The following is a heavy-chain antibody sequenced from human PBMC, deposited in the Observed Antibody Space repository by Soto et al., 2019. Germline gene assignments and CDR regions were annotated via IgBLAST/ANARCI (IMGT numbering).Heavy chain of an antibody. CDR2: INPYGSGE. CDR1: GFTFSGYT. D-gene: IGHD1-26*01. CDR3: AKDGGIGGTPDSFDV. V-gene: IGHV3-23*01. Sequence: EVQLLESGGGLVQPGGSLRLSCAASGFTFSGYTMSWVRQAPGRGLECVSTINPYGSGEWYVGSVKGRFTISRDNSKSTLSLEMNSLRAEDTAVYYCAKDGGIGGTPDSFDVWGQGTMVTVSS. J-gene: IGHJ3*01.